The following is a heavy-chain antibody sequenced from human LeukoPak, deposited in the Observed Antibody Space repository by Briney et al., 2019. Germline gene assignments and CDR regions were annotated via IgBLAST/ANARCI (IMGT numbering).Heavy chain of an antibody. CDR2: IIPIFGTA. CDR1: GGTFSSYA. V-gene: IGHV1-69*05. J-gene: IGHJ3*02. CDR3: ARYCSGGSCYYAFDI. Sequence: SVKVSCKASGGTFSSYAISWVRQAPGQGLEWMGRIIPIFGTANYAQKFQGRVTITTDESTSTAYMELSGLRSEDTAVYYCARYCSGGSCYYAFDIWGQGTMVTVSS. D-gene: IGHD2-15*01.